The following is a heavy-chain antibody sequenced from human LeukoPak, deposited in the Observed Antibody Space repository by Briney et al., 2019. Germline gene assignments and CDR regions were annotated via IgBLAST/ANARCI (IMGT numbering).Heavy chain of an antibody. Sequence: GGSLRLSCTASGFTFSNYAMSWVRQAAGKGLEWVSGISGSGGNTYYADSVKGRFTISRDNAKNSLYLQMNSLRAEDTAVYYCARKYCSSTSCYFTNMDVWGKGTTVTVPS. CDR2: ISGSGGNT. CDR3: ARKYCSSTSCYFTNMDV. D-gene: IGHD2-2*01. CDR1: GFTFSNYA. J-gene: IGHJ6*03. V-gene: IGHV3-23*01.